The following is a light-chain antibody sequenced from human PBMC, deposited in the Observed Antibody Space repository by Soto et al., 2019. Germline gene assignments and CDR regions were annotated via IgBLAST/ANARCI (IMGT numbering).Light chain of an antibody. CDR3: QHSYTAFGR. CDR2: AAS. CDR1: QASSTY. Sequence: TNNCLARQASSTYLAWYQQKLGKAPKLLIYAASSLESGVPSRFIGSGPETAFALTLSSLQPDEFAPSFCQHSYTAFGRFAEGTKVDNK. J-gene: IGKJ1*01. V-gene: IGKV1-9*01.